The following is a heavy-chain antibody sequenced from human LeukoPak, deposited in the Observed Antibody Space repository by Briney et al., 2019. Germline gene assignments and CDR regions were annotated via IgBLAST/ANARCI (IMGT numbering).Heavy chain of an antibody. J-gene: IGHJ3*01. D-gene: IGHD3-22*01. V-gene: IGHV1-46*01. CDR3: ARTHYYDSSGP. CDR2: INPSGGST. CDR1: GYTFTSYY. Sequence: ASVKVSCKASGYTFTSYYMHWVRQAPGQGLEWMGIINPSGGSTSYAQKFQGRVTMTRNTSISTAYMELSSLRSEDTAVYYCARTHYYDSSGPWGQGTMVTVSS.